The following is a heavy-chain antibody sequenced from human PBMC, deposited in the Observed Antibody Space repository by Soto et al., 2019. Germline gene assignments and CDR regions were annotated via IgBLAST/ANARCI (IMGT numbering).Heavy chain of an antibody. CDR2: IYPGDPET. D-gene: IGHD6-13*01. CDR1: GYTFTNFW. J-gene: IGHJ4*02. V-gene: IGHV5-51*01. CDR3: PRSPGSSPYFDV. Sequence: GESLKISCQCSGYTFTNFWIAWVRQLPGQGLEWMGIIYPGDPETRYSPSFLGNVTISAEKSINTAYLQWSSLEASDSAFYFCPRSPGSSPYFDVWGQGALVTVSS.